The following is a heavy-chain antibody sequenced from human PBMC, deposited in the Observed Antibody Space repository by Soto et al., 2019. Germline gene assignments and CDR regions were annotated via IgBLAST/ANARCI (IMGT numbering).Heavy chain of an antibody. CDR3: SRHGYYYDGRGDSEDK. CDR2: IRDKANSYAT. V-gene: IGHV3-73*02. J-gene: IGHJ4*02. D-gene: IGHD3-22*01. CDR1: GFTFSGSA. Sequence: EVQLVESGGGLVLPGGSLKLSCAASGFTFSGSAIHWVRQASGKGLEWIGRIRDKANSYATVYAASVRGRFTISRDDSKNTAYLEMNSLSTEDTAVYYCSRHGYYYDGRGDSEDKWGQGTLVTVSS.